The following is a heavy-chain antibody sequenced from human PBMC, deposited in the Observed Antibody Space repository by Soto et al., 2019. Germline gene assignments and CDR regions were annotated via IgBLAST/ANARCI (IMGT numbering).Heavy chain of an antibody. CDR2: INHSGRT. CDR1: GGSFSGYY. D-gene: IGHD2-21*02. Sequence: SETLSLTCAVYGGSFSGYYWSWIRQPPGKGLEWIGEINHSGRTNYNPSLKSRVTISLNTAKSQFSLKLSSVTAADTAVYYCARGDSYCGGDCYPYYFDYWGQGTLVTVSS. J-gene: IGHJ4*02. CDR3: ARGDSYCGGDCYPYYFDY. V-gene: IGHV4-34*01.